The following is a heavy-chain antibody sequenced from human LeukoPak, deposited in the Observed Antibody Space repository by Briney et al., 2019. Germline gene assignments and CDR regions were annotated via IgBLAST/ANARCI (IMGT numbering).Heavy chain of an antibody. CDR1: GFTFSSYE. Sequence: PGGSLRLSCAASGFTFSSYEMNWVRQAPGKGLEWVSYISSSGSTIYYADSVKGRFTISRDNAKNLLYLQMNSLRAEDTAVYYCARDSPYSGSWSDAFDIWGQGTMVTVSS. CDR3: ARDSPYSGSWSDAFDI. J-gene: IGHJ3*02. V-gene: IGHV3-48*03. CDR2: ISSSGSTI. D-gene: IGHD6-13*01.